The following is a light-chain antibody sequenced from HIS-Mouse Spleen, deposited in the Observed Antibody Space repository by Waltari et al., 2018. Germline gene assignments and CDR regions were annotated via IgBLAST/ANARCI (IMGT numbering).Light chain of an antibody. J-gene: IGLJ2*01. CDR3: CSYAGSSTVV. V-gene: IGLV2-23*01. Sequence: QSALTQPASVSGSPGQSITISCTGTSSDVGSYNLVSWYQQHPGKATKLMFYEGSKRPSGVSNRFSGSKSGNTASLTISGLQAEDEADYYCCSYAGSSTVVFGGGTKLTVL. CDR1: SSDVGSYNL. CDR2: EGS.